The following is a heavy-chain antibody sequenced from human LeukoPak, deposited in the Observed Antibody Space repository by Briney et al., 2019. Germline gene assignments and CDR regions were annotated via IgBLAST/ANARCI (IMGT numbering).Heavy chain of an antibody. V-gene: IGHV3-23*01. CDR3: ARVGTLIAAAEGNWFDP. CDR2: ISDTGGST. CDR1: GFTFSNYA. J-gene: IGHJ5*02. D-gene: IGHD6-13*01. Sequence: GGSLRLSCAASGFTFSNYAMGWVRQAPGKGLEWVSAISDTGGSTYYAYSMEGRFAIPRDSSKSILYLQMSSLRAEDTAVYYCARVGTLIAAAEGNWFDPWGQGTLVTVSS.